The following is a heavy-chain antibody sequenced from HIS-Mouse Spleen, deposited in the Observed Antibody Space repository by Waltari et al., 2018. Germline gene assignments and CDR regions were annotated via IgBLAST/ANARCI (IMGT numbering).Heavy chain of an antibody. V-gene: IGHV4-39*07. CDR3: AREIPYSSSWYDWYFDL. J-gene: IGHJ2*01. D-gene: IGHD6-13*01. CDR1: GGSLSSSTYY. CDR2: IYYSGST. Sequence: QLHLQESGPGLVKPSETLSLTCTVPGGSLSSSTYYWCWIRQPPGKGLEWIGSIYYSGSTYYNPSIKSRVTISVDTSKNQFSLKLSSVTAADTAVYYCAREIPYSSSWYDWYFDLWGRGTLVTVSS.